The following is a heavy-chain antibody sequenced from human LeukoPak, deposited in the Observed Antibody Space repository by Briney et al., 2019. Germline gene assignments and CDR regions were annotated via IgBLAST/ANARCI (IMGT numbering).Heavy chain of an antibody. J-gene: IGHJ4*02. V-gene: IGHV4-39*07. CDR3: ARDVRDTAMAKGDY. CDR2: IYHSGST. D-gene: IGHD5-18*01. Sequence: PSETLSLTCTVSGGSISSSSYYWGWIRQPPGKGLEWIGSIYHSGSTYYNPSLKSRVTISVDTSKNQFSLKLSSVTAADTAVYYCARDVRDTAMAKGDYWGQGTLVTVSS. CDR1: GGSISSSSYY.